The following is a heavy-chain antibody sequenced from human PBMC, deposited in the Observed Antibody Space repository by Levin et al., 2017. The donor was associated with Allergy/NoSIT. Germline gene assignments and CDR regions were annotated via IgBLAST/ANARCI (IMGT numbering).Heavy chain of an antibody. CDR3: AKHSGIKTDYYGSGSYRYYFDY. D-gene: IGHD3-10*01. J-gene: IGHJ4*02. Sequence: GGSLRLSCAASGFTFSSYAMSWVRQAPGKGLEWVSAISGSGGSTYYADSVKGRFTISRDNSKNTLYLQMNSLRAEDTAVYYCAKHSGIKTDYYGSGSYRYYFDYWGQGTLVTVSS. CDR1: GFTFSSYA. V-gene: IGHV3-23*01. CDR2: ISGSGGST.